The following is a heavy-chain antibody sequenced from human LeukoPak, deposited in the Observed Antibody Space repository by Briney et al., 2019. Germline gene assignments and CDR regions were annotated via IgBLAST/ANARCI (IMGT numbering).Heavy chain of an antibody. CDR2: MYYSGST. CDR3: ARSRDIRSVDY. D-gene: IGHD5-12*01. J-gene: IGHJ4*02. CDR1: GGAISSSSYY. V-gene: IGHV4-39*07. Sequence: PSETLSLTCTVSGGAISSSSYYWGWIRQPPGKGLEWIGSMYYSGSTYYNPSLKSRVTISVDTSKNQFSLKLSSVTAADTAVYYCARSRDIRSVDYWGQGTLVTVSS.